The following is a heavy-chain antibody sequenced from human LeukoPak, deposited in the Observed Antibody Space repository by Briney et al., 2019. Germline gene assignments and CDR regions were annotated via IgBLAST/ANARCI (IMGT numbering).Heavy chain of an antibody. CDR1: GGTFSSYA. CDR3: ARGEVITPTFDY. V-gene: IGHV1-69*04. CDR2: IIPILGIA. J-gene: IGHJ4*02. Sequence: SVKVSCKASGGTFSSYAISWVRQAPGQGLEWKGRIIPILGIANYAQKFQGRVTITADKSTSTAYMELSSLRSEDTAVYYCARGEVITPTFDYWGQGTLVTVSS. D-gene: IGHD3-22*01.